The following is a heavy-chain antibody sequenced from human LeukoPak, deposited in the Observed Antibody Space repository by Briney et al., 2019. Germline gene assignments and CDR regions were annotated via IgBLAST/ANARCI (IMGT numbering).Heavy chain of an antibody. CDR1: GFTLNSYA. Sequence: GGSLRLSCAASGFTLNSYAMTWVRQAPGKGLEWVSHVSGSGDITYYADSVKGRFTVSRDNSKNTLYLQMNSLRAEDTAVYYCAKTTAGNSSGRYPGWPVDYWGQGTLVTVSS. CDR3: AKTTAGNSSGRYPGWPVDY. CDR2: VSGSGDIT. J-gene: IGHJ4*02. D-gene: IGHD6-19*01. V-gene: IGHV3-23*01.